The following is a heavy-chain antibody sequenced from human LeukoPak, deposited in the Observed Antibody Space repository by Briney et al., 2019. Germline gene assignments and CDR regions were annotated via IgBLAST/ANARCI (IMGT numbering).Heavy chain of an antibody. CDR2: IWYDGSNK. V-gene: IGHV3-33*01. CDR3: AGGVQGAGPFDY. D-gene: IGHD3-16*01. Sequence: GGSLRLSCAASGFTFSSYGMHWVRQAPGKGLEWVAVIWYDGSNKYYADSVKGRFTISRDNSKNTLYLQMNSLRAEDAAVYYCAGGVQGAGPFDYWGQGTLVTVSS. CDR1: GFTFSSYG. J-gene: IGHJ4*02.